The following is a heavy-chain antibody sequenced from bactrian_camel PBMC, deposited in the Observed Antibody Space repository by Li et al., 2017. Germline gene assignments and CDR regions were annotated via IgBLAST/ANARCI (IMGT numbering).Heavy chain of an antibody. CDR2: INSGGGST. D-gene: IGHD7*01. CDR3: VADPAPFKHAFDY. V-gene: IGHV3S40*01. J-gene: IGHJ6*01. CDR1: GFTFSAYD. Sequence: VQLVESGGGLVQPGGSLRLSCVASGFTFSAYDMSWVRQAPGKGLEWVSTINSGGGSTYYADSVKGRFTISRDNAKNTLSLQMNSLKPEDTAICYCVADPAPFKHAFDYWGQGTQVTVS.